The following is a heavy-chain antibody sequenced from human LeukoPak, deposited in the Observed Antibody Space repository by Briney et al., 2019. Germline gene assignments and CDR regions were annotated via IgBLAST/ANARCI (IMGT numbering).Heavy chain of an antibody. CDR1: GFTFSDYY. CDR2: ISSSGSTI. CDR3: ARVAVVVAGDAFDI. Sequence: SGGSLRLSCAASGFTFSDYYMSWIRQAPGKGLEWVSYISSSGSTIYYADSVKGRFTISRDNAKNSLYLQMNSLRAEDTAVYYCARVAVVVAGDAFDIWGQGTMVTVSS. V-gene: IGHV3-11*04. J-gene: IGHJ3*02. D-gene: IGHD2-15*01.